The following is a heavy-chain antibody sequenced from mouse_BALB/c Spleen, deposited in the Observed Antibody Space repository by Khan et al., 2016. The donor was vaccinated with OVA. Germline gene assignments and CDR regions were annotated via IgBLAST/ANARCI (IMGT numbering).Heavy chain of an antibody. CDR3: AAAYYRNYFDY. CDR1: GFTFTSYG. Sequence: EVQLQESGAELGRPGSSVKLSCKTSGFTFTSYGIKWVKQRPGQGLEWIGYIYPGNGYTVYNEKFQGKATLTSDKSSSTAYMQLRSLTSEDSAIYFCAAAYYRNYFDYGVQGTTLTVSS. CDR2: IYPGNGYT. D-gene: IGHD2-14*01. V-gene: IGHV1S134*01. J-gene: IGHJ2*01.